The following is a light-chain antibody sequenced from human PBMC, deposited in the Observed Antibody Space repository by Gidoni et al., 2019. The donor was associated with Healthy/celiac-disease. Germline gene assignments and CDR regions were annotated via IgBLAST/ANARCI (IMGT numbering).Light chain of an antibody. CDR1: SSNIGSNT. Sequence: SVLTPPPSASGTPGPRVTISCSRSSSNIGSNTVNWYQQLPGTAPKLLIYSNNQRPSGVPDRFSGSKSGTSASLAISGLQSEDEADYYCAAWDDSLNGLVFGGGTKLTVL. J-gene: IGLJ2*01. CDR2: SNN. CDR3: AAWDDSLNGLV. V-gene: IGLV1-44*01.